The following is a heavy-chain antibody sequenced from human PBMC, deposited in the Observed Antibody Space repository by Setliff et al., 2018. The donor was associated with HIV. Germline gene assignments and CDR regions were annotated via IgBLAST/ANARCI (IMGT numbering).Heavy chain of an antibody. CDR3: ASIELAAMVPVDY. CDR1: GFTFSTYA. J-gene: IGHJ4*02. CDR2: ISHDGYSK. Sequence: GGSLRLSCAASGFTFSTYAMHWGRQAPGKGLEGVAVISHDGYSKYYADSVNGRFTISRDNSKNTLYVQMNSRRAEDTALYYCASIELAAMVPVDYWGQGTLVTVSS. V-gene: IGHV3-30*04. D-gene: IGHD5-18*01.